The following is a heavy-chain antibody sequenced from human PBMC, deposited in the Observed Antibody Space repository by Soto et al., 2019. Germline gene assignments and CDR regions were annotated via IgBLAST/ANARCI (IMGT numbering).Heavy chain of an antibody. Sequence: GGSLRLSCAASGFTFSNAWMSWVRQAPGKGLEWVGRIKSKTDGGTTYYAAPVKGRFTISRDDSKNTLYLQMNSLKTEDTAVYYCTTSLLWFGELLYFDYWGQGTLVTVSS. CDR3: TTSLLWFGELLYFDY. D-gene: IGHD3-10*01. CDR2: IKSKTDGGTT. CDR1: GFTFSNAW. J-gene: IGHJ4*02. V-gene: IGHV3-15*01.